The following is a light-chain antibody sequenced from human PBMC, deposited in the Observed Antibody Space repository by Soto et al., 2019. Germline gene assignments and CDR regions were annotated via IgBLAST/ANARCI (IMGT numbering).Light chain of an antibody. CDR3: MPGLEIPS. V-gene: IGKV2-28*01. J-gene: IGKJ2*03. CDR2: LAS. CDR1: QSLLHSNGHHY. Sequence: DIVMTQSPLSLSVTPGEPASISCRSSQSLLHSNGHHYLDWYLQKPGQSPQLLSYLASNRASGVPDRLSGSGSGADFTLRISRVEAEDVGVYFCMPGLEIPSFGQGTKLEI.